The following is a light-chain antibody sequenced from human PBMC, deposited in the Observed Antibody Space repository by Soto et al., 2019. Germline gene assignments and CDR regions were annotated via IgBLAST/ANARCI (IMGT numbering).Light chain of an antibody. CDR2: SAS. Sequence: AILMTQSPSSVSASVGDSVTITCRASQGIRNELGWYQQKPGKAPKLLLYSASSLQSGVPSRFSGSGSGTDFILTISSLQPEDLAAYFCLQDFTYPRTFGQGTKV. J-gene: IGKJ1*01. CDR1: QGIRNE. CDR3: LQDFTYPRT. V-gene: IGKV1-6*01.